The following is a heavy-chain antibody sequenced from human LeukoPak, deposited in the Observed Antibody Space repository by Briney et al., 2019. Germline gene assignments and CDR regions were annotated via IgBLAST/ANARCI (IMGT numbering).Heavy chain of an antibody. V-gene: IGHV4-59*01. CDR2: IYHSGST. CDR1: GGSISTYY. J-gene: IGHJ1*01. Sequence: SETLSLTCTVSGGSISTYYWNWIRQPPGKGLEWIGYIYHSGSTNYNPSLQSRVTISVDTSKNQFSLNLNSVTAADTAVYYCARGGAARLHFQNWGQGTLVTISS. CDR3: ARGGAARLHFQN. D-gene: IGHD6-6*01.